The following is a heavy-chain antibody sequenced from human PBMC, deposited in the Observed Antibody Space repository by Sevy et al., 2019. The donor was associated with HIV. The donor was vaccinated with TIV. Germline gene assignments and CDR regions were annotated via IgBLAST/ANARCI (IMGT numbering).Heavy chain of an antibody. Sequence: GESLKISCAGSGFTFSNYWMHWVRQAPGKGLVWVSRINSDGSSTSYADSVTGRFTISRDNAKNTLYLQMNSLIAEVTAVYYCARGPYYRDTNTYFFMHYWGQGTLVTVSS. D-gene: IGHD3-22*01. V-gene: IGHV3-74*01. CDR2: INSDGSST. CDR3: ARGPYYRDTNTYFFMHY. CDR1: GFTFSNYW. J-gene: IGHJ4*02.